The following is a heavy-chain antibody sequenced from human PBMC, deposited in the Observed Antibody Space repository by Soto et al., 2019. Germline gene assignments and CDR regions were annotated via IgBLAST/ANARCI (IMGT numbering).Heavy chain of an antibody. D-gene: IGHD3-10*01. J-gene: IGHJ4*02. V-gene: IGHV3-33*03. CDR1: QFSFSSYS. Sequence: PGGSLRLSCAASQFSFSSYSMHWVRQAPGKGLEWVAVIWYDGSSKYYADSVKGRFTISRDNSKNTLYLQMNSLRVDDTAVYYCATRSYYGSGSFHLDSWGQGALVTVSS. CDR2: IWYDGSSK. CDR3: ATRSYYGSGSFHLDS.